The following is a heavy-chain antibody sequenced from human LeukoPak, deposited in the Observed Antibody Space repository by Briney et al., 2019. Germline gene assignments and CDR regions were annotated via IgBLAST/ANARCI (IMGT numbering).Heavy chain of an antibody. Sequence: GGSLRLSCVASGFIFSNAWMSWVRQAPGKGLEWVGHIKSKTDGGTADYVAPVEGRFTISRDDSKNTLYLQMNSLKIEDTAVYYCTTDRHTAMVQFDYWGQGTLVTVSS. CDR3: TTDRHTAMVQFDY. CDR1: GFIFSNAW. D-gene: IGHD5-18*01. CDR2: IKSKTDGGTA. J-gene: IGHJ4*02. V-gene: IGHV3-15*01.